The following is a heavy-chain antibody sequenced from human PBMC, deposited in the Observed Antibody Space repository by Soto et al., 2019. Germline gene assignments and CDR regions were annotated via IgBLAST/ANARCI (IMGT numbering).Heavy chain of an antibody. CDR2: ISYDGSNK. J-gene: IGHJ4*02. Sequence: PGGSLRLSCAASGFTFSSYAMHWVRQAPGKGLEWVAVISYDGSNKYYADSVKGRFTISRDNSKNTLYLQMNSLRAEDTAVYYCATDRVTTCDYWGQGTLVTVSS. D-gene: IGHD3-3*01. V-gene: IGHV3-30-3*01. CDR3: ATDRVTTCDY. CDR1: GFTFSSYA.